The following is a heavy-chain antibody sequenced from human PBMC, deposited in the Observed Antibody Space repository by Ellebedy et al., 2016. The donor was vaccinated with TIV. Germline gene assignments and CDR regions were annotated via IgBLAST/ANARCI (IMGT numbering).Heavy chain of an antibody. Sequence: GESLKISXKASGYTFTSYYMHWVRQAPGQGLEWMGIINPSGGSTSYAQKFQGRVTMTRDTSTSTVYMELSSLRSEDTAVYYCARVGDDYGDPFDYWGQGTLVTVSS. D-gene: IGHD4-17*01. J-gene: IGHJ4*02. CDR2: INPSGGST. CDR1: GYTFTSYY. V-gene: IGHV1-46*01. CDR3: ARVGDDYGDPFDY.